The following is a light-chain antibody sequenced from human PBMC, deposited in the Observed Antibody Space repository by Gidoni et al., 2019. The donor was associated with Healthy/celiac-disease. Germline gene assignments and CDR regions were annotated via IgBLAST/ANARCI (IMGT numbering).Light chain of an antibody. CDR2: AAS. J-gene: IGKJ2*01. CDR1: QGIRND. V-gene: IGKV1-6*01. CDR3: LQDYNYPYT. Sequence: ASQRTQSPSSLSASVGDRVTSTCRASQGIRNDLGWYQQKPGNAPKLLISAASRFQSGVPSRFSGSESGTDFALTISSLQPEDFPTYYCLQDYNYPYTFGQGTKLEIK.